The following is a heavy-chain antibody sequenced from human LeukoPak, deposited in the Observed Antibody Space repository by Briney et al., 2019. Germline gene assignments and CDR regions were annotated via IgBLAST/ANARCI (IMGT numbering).Heavy chain of an antibody. CDR1: GYRFTSYG. Sequence: ASVKVSCKASGYRFTSYGFSWVRQAPGQGLEWMGWISAYSGTTDYPQKIQGRVTMTTDTSTTTAYMELRSLRSDDTAVYYCARDRLTSSSFRHYYDTAGYQSDALDLWGQGTSVTVSS. J-gene: IGHJ3*01. D-gene: IGHD3-22*01. CDR3: ARDRLTSSSFRHYYDTAGYQSDALDL. V-gene: IGHV1-18*01. CDR2: ISAYSGTT.